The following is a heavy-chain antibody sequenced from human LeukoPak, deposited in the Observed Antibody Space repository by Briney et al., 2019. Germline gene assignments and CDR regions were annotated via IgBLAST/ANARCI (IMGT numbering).Heavy chain of an antibody. D-gene: IGHD6-19*01. J-gene: IGHJ4*02. CDR1: GFTFSSYA. CDR3: AKDLGSSGWYIDY. CDR2: ISGSGAST. V-gene: IGHV3-23*01. Sequence: GGSLRLSCAASGFTFSSYAMSWVRQAPGKGLEWVTAISGSGASTYYADSVKGRFTISRDDSKNTLYLQMNSLRAEDTAVYYRAKDLGSSGWYIDYWGQGTLVTVSS.